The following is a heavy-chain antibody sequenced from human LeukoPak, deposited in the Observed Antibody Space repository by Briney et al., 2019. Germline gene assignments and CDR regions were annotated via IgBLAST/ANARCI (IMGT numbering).Heavy chain of an antibody. CDR3: AREYSSGNYGMDV. CDR2: MNPNSGNT. D-gene: IGHD6-19*01. Sequence: ASVKVSCKASGYTFTGYYMHWVRQAPGQGLEWMGWMNPNSGNTGYAQKFQGRVTMTRNTSISTAYMELSSLRSEDTAVYYCAREYSSGNYGMDVWGQGTTVTVSS. CDR1: GYTFTGYY. V-gene: IGHV1-8*02. J-gene: IGHJ6*02.